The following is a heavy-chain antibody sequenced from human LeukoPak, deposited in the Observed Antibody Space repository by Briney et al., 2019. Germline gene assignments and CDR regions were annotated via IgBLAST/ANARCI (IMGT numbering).Heavy chain of an antibody. CDR1: GFTFSSYT. Sequence: PGGSLRLSCAASGFTFSSYTMHWVRQAPGKGLEWVAVISYDGSNKYYVDSVKGRFTISRDNSKNTLYLQMNSLRAEDTAVYYCARKGSSSSSLPHAFDIWGQGTMVTASS. CDR3: ARKGSSSSSLPHAFDI. V-gene: IGHV3-30-3*01. CDR2: ISYDGSNK. D-gene: IGHD6-6*01. J-gene: IGHJ3*02.